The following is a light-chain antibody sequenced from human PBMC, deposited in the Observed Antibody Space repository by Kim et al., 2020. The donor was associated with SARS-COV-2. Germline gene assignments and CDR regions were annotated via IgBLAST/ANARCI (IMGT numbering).Light chain of an antibody. V-gene: IGLV1-44*01. CDR1: SSSIGHNT. J-gene: IGLJ3*02. Sequence: QSVLTQSPSASGTPGQRVAIFCSGSSSSIGHNTVNWYKQVPGTAPKLLIYNNNQRPSGVSDRFSGSKSGTSASLVIDGLQSDDEADYYCAAWDDSLIGVFGGGTKVTVL. CDR2: NNN. CDR3: AAWDDSLIGV.